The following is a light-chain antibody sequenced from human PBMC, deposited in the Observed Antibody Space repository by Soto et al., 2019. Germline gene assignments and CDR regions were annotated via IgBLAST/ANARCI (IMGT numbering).Light chain of an antibody. J-gene: IGKJ4*01. CDR3: QQRSNWHGLT. CDR1: QSVSSY. V-gene: IGKV3D-11*02. Sequence: EIVLTQSPATLSLSLGERATLSCRASQSVSSYLAWYQQKPGQAPRLLTYDASNRSTGIPARFSGSGPVTHFTPAISSLEPKDLGVYDGQQRSNWHGLTFGGGTKVEVK. CDR2: DAS.